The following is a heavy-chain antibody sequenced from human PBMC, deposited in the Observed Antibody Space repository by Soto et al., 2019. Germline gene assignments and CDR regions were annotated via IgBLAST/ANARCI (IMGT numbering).Heavy chain of an antibody. V-gene: IGHV1-8*02. CDR2: MNPINGAT. CDR1: GYDFTAYD. J-gene: IGHJ6*02. D-gene: IGHD2-15*01. Sequence: GASVKVSCKASGYDFTAYDINWVRQASGQGLEWMGWMNPINGATGSARRFQGRVSMTRNTATATAYLELTSLRSDDSAVYYCGRGPSPRAPTGGPPYSYAMDVWGQGTTVTVSS. CDR3: GRGPSPRAPTGGPPYSYAMDV.